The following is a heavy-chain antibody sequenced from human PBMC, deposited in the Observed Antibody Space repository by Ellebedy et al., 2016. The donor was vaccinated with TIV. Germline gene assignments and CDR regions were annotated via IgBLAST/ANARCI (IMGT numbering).Heavy chain of an antibody. CDR3: AMLSRVYDSSGYNWFDP. D-gene: IGHD3-22*01. V-gene: IGHV1-3*01. J-gene: IGHJ5*02. Sequence: AASVKVSCKDSGYTFTTYAMHWVRQAPGQRLEWMGWINAGNGNTKYSQKFQGRVTITRDTSASTAYMELSSLRSEDTAVYYCAMLSRVYDSSGYNWFDPWGQGTLVTVSS. CDR1: GYTFTTYA. CDR2: INAGNGNT.